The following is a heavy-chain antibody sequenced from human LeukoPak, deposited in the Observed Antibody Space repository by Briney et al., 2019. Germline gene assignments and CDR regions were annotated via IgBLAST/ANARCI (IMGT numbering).Heavy chain of an antibody. CDR2: INLSGGRT. D-gene: IGHD6-13*01. CDR1: GYTFTSYG. Sequence: VASVKVSCKASGYTFTSYGISWVRQAPGQGLEWMGIINLSGGRTSYAQKFQGRVTMTRDMSTSTVYMELSSLRSDDTAVYYCARGGSSWSSDAFDIWGQGTMVTVSS. CDR3: ARGGSSWSSDAFDI. J-gene: IGHJ3*02. V-gene: IGHV1-46*01.